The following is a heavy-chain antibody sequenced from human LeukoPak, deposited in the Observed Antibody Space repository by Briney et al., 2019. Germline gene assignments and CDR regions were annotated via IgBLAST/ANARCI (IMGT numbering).Heavy chain of an antibody. CDR1: GFTFSTYA. D-gene: IGHD4-11*01. J-gene: IGHJ4*02. V-gene: IGHV3-66*01. CDR2: IYSGGST. CDR3: AREDHSNYNY. Sequence: GGSLRLSCAASGFTFSTYAMHWVRQAPGKGLEWVSVIYSGGSTYYADSVKGRFTISRDNSKNTLYLQMNSLRAEDTAVYYCAREDHSNYNYWGQGTLVTVSS.